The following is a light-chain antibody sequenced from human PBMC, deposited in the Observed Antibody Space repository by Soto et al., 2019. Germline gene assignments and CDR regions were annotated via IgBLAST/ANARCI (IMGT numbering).Light chain of an antibody. J-gene: IGKJ5*01. CDR3: QQYNNWPPIT. Sequence: EIVMTQSPATLSVSPGERATLSCRASQSVSSNLAWYQQKPGQAPRLLISGASTRAAGIPARFSGSGSGTEFSLTISSLQSEDFAVYYCQQYNNWPPITFGQGTRLEIK. CDR1: QSVSSN. V-gene: IGKV3-15*01. CDR2: GAS.